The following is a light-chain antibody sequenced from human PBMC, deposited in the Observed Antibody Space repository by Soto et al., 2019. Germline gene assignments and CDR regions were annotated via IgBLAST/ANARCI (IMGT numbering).Light chain of an antibody. Sequence: DIQMTQSPSSLSASVGDRFTITCRASQSISSWLAWYQQKPGKAPKLLIYDASSLQSGVSSRFSGSGSGTHFTLTISSLRPEDSATYYCLQGYNTFWTFGQGTKVDI. J-gene: IGKJ1*01. V-gene: IGKV1-5*01. CDR1: QSISSW. CDR2: DAS. CDR3: LQGYNTFWT.